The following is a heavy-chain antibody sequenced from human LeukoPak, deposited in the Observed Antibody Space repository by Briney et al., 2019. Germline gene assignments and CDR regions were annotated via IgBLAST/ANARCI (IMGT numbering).Heavy chain of an antibody. CDR3: APGVVTWGYDILTGPPHNWFDP. J-gene: IGHJ5*02. D-gene: IGHD3-9*01. CDR2: INHSGST. V-gene: IGHV4-34*01. Sequence: SETLSLTCAVYGGSFSGCYWSWIRQPPGKGLEWIGGINHSGSTNYNPSLTSRVTISVDTSKNQYSLKLSSVTAADTAVYYCAPGVVTWGYDILTGPPHNWFDPWGQGTLVTVSS. CDR1: GGSFSGCY.